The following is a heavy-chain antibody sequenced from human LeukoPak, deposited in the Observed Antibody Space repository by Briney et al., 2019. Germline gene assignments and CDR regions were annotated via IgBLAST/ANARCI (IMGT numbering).Heavy chain of an antibody. CDR3: ARGHDTAGYFAY. V-gene: IGHV7-4-1*02. CDR2: INTTTGNP. D-gene: IGHD3-9*01. CDR1: GYTFTTFP. J-gene: IGHJ4*02. Sequence: ASVKVSCKPSGYTFTTFPINWVRQAPGQGLEWMGWINTTTGNPTYAQGLTGQFVFSLDTSVSTAYLQITSLKTEDIGVYYCARGHDTAGYFAYWGQGSLVTVSS.